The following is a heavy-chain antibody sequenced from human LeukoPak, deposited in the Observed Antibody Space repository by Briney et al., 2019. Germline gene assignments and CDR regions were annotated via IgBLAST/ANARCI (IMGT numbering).Heavy chain of an antibody. CDR2: INPNSGGT. D-gene: IGHD1-26*01. Sequence: PWASVKVSCKASGYTFTGCYMHWVRQAPGQGLEWMGWINPNSGGTNYAQKFQGRVAMTRDTSISTAYMELSRLRSDDTAVYYCARDSGSYLGWFDPWGQGTLVTVSS. V-gene: IGHV1-2*02. CDR3: ARDSGSYLGWFDP. CDR1: GYTFTGCY. J-gene: IGHJ5*02.